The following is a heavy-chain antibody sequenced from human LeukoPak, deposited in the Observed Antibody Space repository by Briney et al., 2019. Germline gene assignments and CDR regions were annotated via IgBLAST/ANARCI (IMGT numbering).Heavy chain of an antibody. J-gene: IGHJ4*02. CDR3: ARPFDY. CDR2: IIPMSGTV. V-gene: IGHV1-69*06. Sequence: SVKVSCKASGGTFITFGISWVRQAPGQGLEWMGGIIPMSGTVNNAQKFQGRVTITADKSTGTAYMELSSLRSDDTAVYYCARPFDYWGQGTLVTVSS. CDR1: GGTFITFG.